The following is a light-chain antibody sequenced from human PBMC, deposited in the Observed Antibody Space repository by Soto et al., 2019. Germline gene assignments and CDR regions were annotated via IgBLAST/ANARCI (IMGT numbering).Light chain of an antibody. CDR3: QQYATSPYT. CDR1: QSVSSSY. CDR2: AAS. V-gene: IGKV3-20*01. Sequence: EIVLTQSPGTVSLSPGERATLSCRASQSVSSSYLAWYQQKPGQAPRLLIYAASNRATGIPDRFSGSGSGTDFTLTISRLEPEDFAVYYCQQYATSPYTFGQGTNLEIK. J-gene: IGKJ2*01.